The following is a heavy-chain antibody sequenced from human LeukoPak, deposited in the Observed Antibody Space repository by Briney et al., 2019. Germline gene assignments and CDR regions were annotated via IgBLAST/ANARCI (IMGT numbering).Heavy chain of an antibody. CDR2: ISSSGSTI. J-gene: IGHJ4*02. D-gene: IGHD3-10*01. CDR1: GFTFSSYE. Sequence: PGGSLRLSCAASGFTFSSYEMNWVRQAPGKGLEWVSYISSSGSTIYYADSVKGRFTISRYNAKNSLYLQMNSLRAEDTAVYYCARAEYYYGSGSLDYWGQGTLVTVSS. V-gene: IGHV3-48*03. CDR3: ARAEYYYGSGSLDY.